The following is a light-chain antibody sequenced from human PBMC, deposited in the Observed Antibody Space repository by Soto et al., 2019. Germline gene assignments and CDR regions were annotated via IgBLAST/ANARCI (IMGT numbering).Light chain of an antibody. CDR3: SSYTSSTTPYV. CDR1: SSDVGGYNF. CDR2: DVS. V-gene: IGLV2-14*03. Sequence: QSVLTQPASMSGSTWQSITISCTRTSSDVGGYNFVSWFQHHPGKAPKLIIYDVSNRPSGVSNRFSGSKSGNTASLTISGLQAEDEADFYCSSYTSSTTPYVFGTGTKVTVL. J-gene: IGLJ1*01.